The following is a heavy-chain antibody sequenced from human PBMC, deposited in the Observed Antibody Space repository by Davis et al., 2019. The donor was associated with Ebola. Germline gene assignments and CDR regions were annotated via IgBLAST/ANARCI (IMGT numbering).Heavy chain of an antibody. D-gene: IGHD2-2*01. V-gene: IGHV1-69*13. CDR2: IIPIFGTA. CDR1: GYTFTSYA. Sequence: SVKVSCKASGYTFTSYAISWVRQAPGQGLEWMGRIIPIFGTANYAQKFQGRVTITADESTSTAYMELSSLRSEDTAVYYCAVGYCSSTTCYASLDNWGQGTLVTVSS. J-gene: IGHJ4*02. CDR3: AVGYCSSTTCYASLDN.